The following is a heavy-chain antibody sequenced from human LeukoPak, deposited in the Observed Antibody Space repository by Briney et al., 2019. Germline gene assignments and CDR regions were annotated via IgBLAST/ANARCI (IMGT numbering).Heavy chain of an antibody. CDR2: ISYDGTNK. V-gene: IGHV3-30*18. Sequence: GGSLRLSCAAAGFTSSTYAMHWVRQAPGKGLEWVTVISYDGTNKYYADSVKGRFTISRDNSKNTLYLQMNSLRAEDTAVYYCAKSLGYCRGNRCGINYYYYYGMDLWGRGTTVTVSS. CDR3: AKSLGYCRGNRCGINYYYYYGMDL. CDR1: GFTSSTYA. D-gene: IGHD2-15*01. J-gene: IGHJ6*01.